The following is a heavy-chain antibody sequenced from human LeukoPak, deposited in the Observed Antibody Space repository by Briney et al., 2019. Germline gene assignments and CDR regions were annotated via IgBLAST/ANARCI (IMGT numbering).Heavy chain of an antibody. Sequence: PGGSLRLSCAASGFTFSSYSMNWVRQAPGKGLVWVSRINSDGSSTSYADSVKGRFTISRDNAKNTLYLQMNSLRAEDTAVYYCARESWYYYDSSGYINYMDVWGKGTTVTISS. V-gene: IGHV3-74*01. CDR3: ARESWYYYDSSGYINYMDV. J-gene: IGHJ6*03. CDR2: INSDGSST. CDR1: GFTFSSYS. D-gene: IGHD3-22*01.